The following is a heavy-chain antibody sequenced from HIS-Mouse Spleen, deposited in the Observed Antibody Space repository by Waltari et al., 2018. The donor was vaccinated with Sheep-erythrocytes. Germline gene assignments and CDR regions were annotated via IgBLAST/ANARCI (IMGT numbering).Heavy chain of an antibody. CDR1: GGSFSGYY. J-gene: IGHJ3*02. Sequence: QVQLQQWGAGLLKPSETLSLTCAVYGGSFSGYYWSWIRQPPGKGLEWIGEINHSGSTNYNPSLKRRVTISVDTSKNQFSRKLSSVTAADTAVYYCALSVDLAGAFDIWGQGTMVTVSS. D-gene: IGHD6-19*01. CDR2: INHSGST. CDR3: ALSVDLAGAFDI. V-gene: IGHV4-34*01.